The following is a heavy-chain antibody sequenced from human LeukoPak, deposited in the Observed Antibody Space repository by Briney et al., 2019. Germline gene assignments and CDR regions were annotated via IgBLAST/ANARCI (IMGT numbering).Heavy chain of an antibody. Sequence: GESLRISCKGSGYSLTSYWISWVRQMPGKGLEWMGRIDPSDSYTNYSPSFQGHVTISADKSISTAYLQWSSLKASDTAMYYCAIAAAGYYYYGMDVWGKGTTVTVSS. CDR2: IDPSDSYT. V-gene: IGHV5-10-1*01. CDR1: GYSLTSYW. CDR3: AIAAAGYYYYGMDV. J-gene: IGHJ6*04. D-gene: IGHD6-13*01.